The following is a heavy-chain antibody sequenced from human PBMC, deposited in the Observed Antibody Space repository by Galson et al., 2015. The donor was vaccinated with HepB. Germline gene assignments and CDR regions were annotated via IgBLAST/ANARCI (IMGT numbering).Heavy chain of an antibody. V-gene: IGHV3-9*01. CDR3: AKDGDDILTGYGDYFDY. CDR1: GFTFDDYV. D-gene: IGHD3-9*01. CDR2: ISWNSISI. J-gene: IGHJ4*02. Sequence: SLRLSCAASGFTFDDYVMHWVRHAPGKGLEWVSGISWNSISIGYAASVKGRFTISRDNAKNSLYLQMNSLRAEDTALYYCAKDGDDILTGYGDYFDYWGQGTLVTVSS.